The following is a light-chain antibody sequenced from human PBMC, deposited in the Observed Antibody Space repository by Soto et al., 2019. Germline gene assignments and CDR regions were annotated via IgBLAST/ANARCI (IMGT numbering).Light chain of an antibody. J-gene: IGKJ4*01. V-gene: IGKV2-28*01. Sequence: DIVMTQSPLSLTVTPGEPASISCRSSQSLLHRNGRNYLDWYLQKAGQSPQLLIYLGSNRASGVPDRFSGSGSGTDFTLKISRVEAEDVGVYYCMQALQSPRTFGGGTKVEIK. CDR1: QSLLHRNGRNY. CDR2: LGS. CDR3: MQALQSPRT.